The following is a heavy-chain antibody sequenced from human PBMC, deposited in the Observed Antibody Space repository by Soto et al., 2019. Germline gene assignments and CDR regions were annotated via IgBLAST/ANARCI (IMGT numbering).Heavy chain of an antibody. J-gene: IGHJ5*02. D-gene: IGHD2-21*02. Sequence: LSLTCTVSGGSISSGDYYWSWVRQHPGKGLEWIGYRSYSGSTYYNPSLKSRVTIVVDTSRNQFSLRLSSVTAADTAVYYCAREGGLAYCGGDCLYNWFDPWGQGTLVTSPQ. CDR2: RSYSGST. CDR1: GGSISSGDYY. CDR3: AREGGLAYCGGDCLYNWFDP. V-gene: IGHV4-31*03.